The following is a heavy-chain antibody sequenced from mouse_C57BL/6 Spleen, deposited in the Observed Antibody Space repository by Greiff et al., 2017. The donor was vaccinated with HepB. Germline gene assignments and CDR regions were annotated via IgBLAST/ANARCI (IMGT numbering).Heavy chain of an antibody. CDR2: IDPNSGGT. Sequence: VQLQQPGAELVKPGASVKLSCKASGYTFTSYWMHWVKQRPGRGLEWIGRIDPNSGGTKYNEKFKSKATLTVDKPSSTAYMQLSSLTSEDSAVYYCARGIYYDYDRFAYWGQGTLVTVSA. CDR3: ARGIYYDYDRFAY. J-gene: IGHJ3*01. CDR1: GYTFTSYW. V-gene: IGHV1-72*01. D-gene: IGHD2-4*01.